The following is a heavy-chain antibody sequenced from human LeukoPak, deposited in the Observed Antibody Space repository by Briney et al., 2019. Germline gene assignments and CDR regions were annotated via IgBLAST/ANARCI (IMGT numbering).Heavy chain of an antibody. J-gene: IGHJ3*02. D-gene: IGHD3-10*01. CDR3: AKVHYGSGSYYNGAFDI. CDR1: GFTFHDYA. Sequence: GRSLRLSCAASGFTFHDYAMHWVRQAPGKGLEWVSGISWNSGSIGYADSVKGRFTISRDNAKNSLYLQMNGLSAEGMALYYCAKVHYGSGSYYNGAFDIWGQGTMVTVSS. V-gene: IGHV3-9*03. CDR2: ISWNSGSI.